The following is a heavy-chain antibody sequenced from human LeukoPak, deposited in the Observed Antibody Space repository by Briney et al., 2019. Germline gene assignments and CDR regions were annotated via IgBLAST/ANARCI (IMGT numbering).Heavy chain of an antibody. CDR2: IYYSGST. CDR3: ARHMGLAVSGTRIFDY. J-gene: IGHJ4*02. Sequence: SETLSLTCTVSGGSISSYYWSWIRQPPGKGLEWIGYIYYSGSTNYNPSLKSRVTISVDTSKNQFSLRLSSVTAADTAVYYCARHMGLAVSGTRIFDYSGQGTLVTVSS. CDR1: GGSISSYY. V-gene: IGHV4-59*08. D-gene: IGHD6-19*01.